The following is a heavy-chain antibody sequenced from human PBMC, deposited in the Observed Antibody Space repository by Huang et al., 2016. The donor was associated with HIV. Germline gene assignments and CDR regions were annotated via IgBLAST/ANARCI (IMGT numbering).Heavy chain of an antibody. CDR3: ARGRGTSWSFFDT. CDR1: GDSLSGFF. Sequence: QVRLDQWGAGLLKPSETLTLTCAVYGDSLSGFFWSWIRQSPGRGLEWIGEINQSERTNYNPCLKSRVTIAIDTSKKQFSLKLKSVTADDTSTYYCARGRGTSWSFFDTWGQGSFVTVSS. D-gene: IGHD2-2*01. V-gene: IGHV4-34*01. J-gene: IGHJ5*02. CDR2: INQSERT.